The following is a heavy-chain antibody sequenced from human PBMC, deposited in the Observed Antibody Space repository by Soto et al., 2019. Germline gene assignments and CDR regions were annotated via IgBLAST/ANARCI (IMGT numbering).Heavy chain of an antibody. V-gene: IGHV4-59*08. CDR3: ARANYFDY. CDR1: GGSIRNDY. CDR2: IYYSGST. Sequence: SETLSLTCTVSGGSIRNDYWSWIRQSPGKRLEWIGDIYYSGSTVYNPSLKSRVTISVDTSKNQFSLKLSSVTASDTAMYYCARANYFDYWGQGTLVTVSS. J-gene: IGHJ4*02. D-gene: IGHD2-8*01.